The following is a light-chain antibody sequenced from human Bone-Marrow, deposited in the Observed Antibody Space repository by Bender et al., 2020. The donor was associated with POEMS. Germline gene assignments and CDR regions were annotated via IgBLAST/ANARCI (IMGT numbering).Light chain of an antibody. Sequence: SELTQPPSVSVSPGQTARLTCSGDVLPKQYTHWYQHHPGKAPKLMIYEVSERPSGVPDRFSGSKSGNTASLTVSGLQAEDEADYYCASYAGNNNLEVVFGGGTKLTVL. CDR1: DVLPKQY. J-gene: IGLJ2*01. V-gene: IGLV2-8*01. CDR2: EVS. CDR3: ASYAGNNNLEVV.